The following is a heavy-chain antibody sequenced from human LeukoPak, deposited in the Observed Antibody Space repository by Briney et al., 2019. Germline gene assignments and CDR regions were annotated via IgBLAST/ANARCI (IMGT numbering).Heavy chain of an antibody. CDR3: AKPPVHYDSSISFDY. CDR1: GFTFSSYA. J-gene: IGHJ4*02. D-gene: IGHD3-22*01. Sequence: TGGSLRLSCAASGFTFSSYAMSWVRQAPGKGLEWVSAISGSGGSTYYADSVKGRFTISRDNSKNTLYLQMNSLRVEDTAVYYCAKPPVHYDSSISFDYWGQGTLVTVSS. V-gene: IGHV3-23*01. CDR2: ISGSGGST.